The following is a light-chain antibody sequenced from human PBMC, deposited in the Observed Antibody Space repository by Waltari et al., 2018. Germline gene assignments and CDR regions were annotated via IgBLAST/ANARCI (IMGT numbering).Light chain of an antibody. J-gene: IGKJ4*01. V-gene: IGKV3-15*01. CDR3: QQYNNWPLT. CDR2: GAS. CDR1: QSVSSN. Sequence: EIVMTQSPATLSVSPGERATLACRASQSVSSNLAWYQQKPGQAPRLLIYGASTRATGTPARFSGSGSGTEFTLTISSLQSEDFAVYYCQQYNNWPLTFGGGTKVEMK.